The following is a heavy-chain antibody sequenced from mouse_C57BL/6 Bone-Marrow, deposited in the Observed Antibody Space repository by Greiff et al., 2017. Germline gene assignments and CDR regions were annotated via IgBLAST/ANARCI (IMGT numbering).Heavy chain of an antibody. Sequence: VQLQQSGPELVKPGASVKISCKASGYSFTDYNMNWVKKSKGKSLKWIGVINPNYDTTSSNQKFKGKATLTVDQSSSTAYMQLNSLTSEDSAVYYCARGYDYDYAMDYWGQGTSVTVSS. D-gene: IGHD2-4*01. CDR3: ARGYDYDYAMDY. CDR2: INPNYDTT. CDR1: GYSFTDYN. V-gene: IGHV1-39*01. J-gene: IGHJ4*01.